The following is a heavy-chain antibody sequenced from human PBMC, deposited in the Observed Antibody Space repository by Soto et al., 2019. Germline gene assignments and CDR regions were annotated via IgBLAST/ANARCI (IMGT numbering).Heavy chain of an antibody. CDR1: GYTFTSYD. V-gene: IGHV1-8*01. CDR3: ARGVVPAAMDPNWFDP. Sequence: GASVKVSCKASGYTFTSYDINWVRQATGQGLEWMGWMNPNSGNTGYAQKFQGRVTMTRNTSISTAYMELSSLRSEDTAVYYCARGVVPAAMDPNWFDPWGQGTLVTVSS. CDR2: MNPNSGNT. J-gene: IGHJ5*02. D-gene: IGHD2-2*01.